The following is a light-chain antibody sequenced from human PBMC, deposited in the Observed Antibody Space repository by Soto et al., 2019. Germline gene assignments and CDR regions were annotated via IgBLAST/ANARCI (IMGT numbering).Light chain of an antibody. V-gene: IGLV2-23*02. CDR2: DVS. Sequence: QSALTQPASASGSPGQSITISCTGTSSDVGSYNLVSWYQHHPGKAPKLMIYDVSERPSGVSNRFSGSKSGNTASLTISGLQAEDEADYYCCSYAGSSTVVFGGGTKLTVL. J-gene: IGLJ3*02. CDR1: SSDVGSYNL. CDR3: CSYAGSSTVV.